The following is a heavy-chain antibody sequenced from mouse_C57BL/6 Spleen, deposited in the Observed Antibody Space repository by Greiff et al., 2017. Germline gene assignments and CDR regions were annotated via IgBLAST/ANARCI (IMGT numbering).Heavy chain of an antibody. CDR1: GYTFTDYN. J-gene: IGHJ3*01. Sequence: VQLQQSGPELVKPGASVKIPCKASGYTFTDYNMDWVKQSHGKSLEWIGDINPNNGGTIYNQKFKGKATLTVDKSSSTAYMELRSLTSEDTAVYYCARYGYDYDYFAYWGQGTLVTVSA. CDR2: INPNNGGT. CDR3: ARYGYDYDYFAY. V-gene: IGHV1-18*01. D-gene: IGHD2-4*01.